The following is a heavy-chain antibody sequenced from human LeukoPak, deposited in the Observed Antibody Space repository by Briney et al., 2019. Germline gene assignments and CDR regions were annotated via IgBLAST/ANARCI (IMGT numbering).Heavy chain of an antibody. D-gene: IGHD3-16*01. CDR2: ISGSGSYT. V-gene: IGHV3-23*01. J-gene: IGHJ4*02. CDR3: ATHSGGN. CDR1: GFTFDDYG. Sequence: GGSLRLSCAASGFTFDDYGMSWVRQAPGKGLEWVSAISGSGSYTYYADSVKDRFTISRDNSKNTLYFQMNSLRAEDTAVYYCATHSGGNWGQGTLVTVSS.